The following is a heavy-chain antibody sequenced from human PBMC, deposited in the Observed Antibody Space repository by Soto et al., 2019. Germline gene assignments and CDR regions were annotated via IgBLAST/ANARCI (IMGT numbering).Heavy chain of an antibody. CDR3: ARGRTVRDHDDFDL. CDR1: GFTFSSYS. J-gene: IGHJ4*02. V-gene: IGHV3-30-3*01. CDR2: MSHDGNSK. Sequence: QVQLVESGGGVVQPGRSLRLSCAASGFTFSSYSMHWVRQAPGKGLERVAAMSHDGNSKYFADSVKGRFTISRDNSKNTLSLQMNSLGAADSAVYYCARGRTVRDHDDFDLWGQGTLVTVSS. D-gene: IGHD2-21*01.